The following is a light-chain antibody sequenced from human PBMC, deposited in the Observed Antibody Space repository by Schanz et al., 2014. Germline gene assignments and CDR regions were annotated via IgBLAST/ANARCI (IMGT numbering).Light chain of an antibody. J-gene: IGKJ1*01. CDR1: QSISSW. CDR3: QQYNSYPRT. V-gene: IGKV1-5*01. Sequence: DIQMTQSPSTLSASVEDRVTLTCRASQSISSWLAWYQQKPGKAPKLLIYDASSLESGVPSRFSGSGSGTEFTLTISSLQPDDFATYSCQQYNSYPRTFGQGTKVEIK. CDR2: DAS.